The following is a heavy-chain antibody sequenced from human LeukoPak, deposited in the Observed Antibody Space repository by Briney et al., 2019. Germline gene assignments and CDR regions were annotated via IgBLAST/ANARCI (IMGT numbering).Heavy chain of an antibody. V-gene: IGHV3-23*01. D-gene: IGHD6-25*01. Sequence: GGSLRLSCAASGFTFGSYAMSWVRQAPGKGLEWVSAITESGGGTYNADSVKGRFTIARDNSKKTLFLQMNSLRAEDTAIYYCAKGSAAGRPYYFDYWGQGTLVTVSS. J-gene: IGHJ4*02. CDR3: AKGSAAGRPYYFDY. CDR1: GFTFGSYA. CDR2: ITESGGGT.